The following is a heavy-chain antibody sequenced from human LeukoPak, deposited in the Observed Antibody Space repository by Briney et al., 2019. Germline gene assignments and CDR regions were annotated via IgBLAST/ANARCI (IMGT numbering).Heavy chain of an antibody. D-gene: IGHD3-22*01. CDR1: GYTFTSYA. Sequence: ASVKVSCKASGYTFTSYAMNWVRQVPGQGLEWMGWINTNAGNPTYAQGFTGRFVFSLDTSVSTAYLQISSLKAEDTAVYYCARARTKYDRLIPQYWGQGTLVTVSS. V-gene: IGHV7-4-1*02. CDR3: ARARTKYDRLIPQY. CDR2: INTNAGNP. J-gene: IGHJ4*02.